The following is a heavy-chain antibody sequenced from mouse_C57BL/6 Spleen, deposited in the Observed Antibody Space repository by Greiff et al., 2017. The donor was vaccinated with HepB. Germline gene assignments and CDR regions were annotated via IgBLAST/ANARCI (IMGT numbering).Heavy chain of an antibody. V-gene: IGHV1-5*01. J-gene: IGHJ1*03. D-gene: IGHD1-1*01. CDR1: GYTFTSYW. Sequence: EVQLQQSGTVLARPGASVKMSCKTSGYTFTSYWMHWVKQRPGQGLEWIGAIYPGNSDTSYNQKFKGKAKLTAVTSASTAYMELSSLTNEDSAVYYCTRGGTLVVATYSYFEVWGTGTTVTASS. CDR2: IYPGNSDT. CDR3: TRGGTLVVATYSYFEV.